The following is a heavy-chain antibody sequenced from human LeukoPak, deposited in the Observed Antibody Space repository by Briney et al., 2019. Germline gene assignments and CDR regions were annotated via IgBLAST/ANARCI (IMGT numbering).Heavy chain of an antibody. CDR2: ISSSGSTI. CDR1: GFTFSDYY. J-gene: IGHJ4*02. Sequence: PGGSLRLSCAASGFTFSDYYMSWIRQAPGKGLEWVSYISSSGSTIYYADSVKGRFTISRDNAKNSLYLQMNSLRAEDTAVYYCARTPAMNDYVWGNRTYYFDYWGQGTLVTVSS. D-gene: IGHD3-16*01. V-gene: IGHV3-11*04. CDR3: ARTPAMNDYVWGNRTYYFDY.